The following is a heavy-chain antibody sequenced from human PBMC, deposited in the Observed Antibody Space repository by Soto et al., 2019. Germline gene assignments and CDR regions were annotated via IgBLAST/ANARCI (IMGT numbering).Heavy chain of an antibody. J-gene: IGHJ4*02. CDR3: ARDGYALTYYYDSSGYTMGY. V-gene: IGHV1-69*13. Sequence: GASVKVSCKASGGTFSSYAISWVRQALGQGLEWMGGIIPIFGTANYAQKFQGRVTITADESTSTAYMELSSLRSEDTAVYYCARDGYALTYYYDSSGYTMGYWGQGTLVTVSS. CDR2: IIPIFGTA. D-gene: IGHD3-22*01. CDR1: GGTFSSYA.